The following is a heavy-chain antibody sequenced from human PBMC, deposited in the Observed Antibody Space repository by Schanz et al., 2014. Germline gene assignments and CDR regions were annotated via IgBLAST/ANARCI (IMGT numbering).Heavy chain of an antibody. CDR1: GFTFSSYW. J-gene: IGHJ6*02. Sequence: EVQLVESGGELVQPGGSLRLSCAASGFTFSSYWMHWVRQVPGKGPVWVSRINGDGSNTLYADSVKGRFTISRDNAKNTLYLQMNSLRAEDTAVYYCAREDNLYGMDVWGQGTTVTVSS. CDR2: INGDGSNT. CDR3: AREDNLYGMDV. D-gene: IGHD1-1*01. V-gene: IGHV3-74*01.